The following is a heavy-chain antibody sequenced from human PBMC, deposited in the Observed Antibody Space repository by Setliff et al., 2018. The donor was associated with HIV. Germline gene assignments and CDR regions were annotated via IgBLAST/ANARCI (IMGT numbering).Heavy chain of an antibody. J-gene: IGHJ4*02. V-gene: IGHV3-74*01. CDR3: ARAVYGSDSLLDS. CDR1: GFTLTSSW. Sequence: GGSLRLSCAVSGFTLTSSWIHWVRQAPGQGLVWVSRFRGDDRTTNYADSVKGRFTFASDNAKNTVYLQMDALRAEDTAVYYCARAVYGSDSLLDSWGQGTLVTVSS. D-gene: IGHD2-8*01. CDR2: FRGDDRTT.